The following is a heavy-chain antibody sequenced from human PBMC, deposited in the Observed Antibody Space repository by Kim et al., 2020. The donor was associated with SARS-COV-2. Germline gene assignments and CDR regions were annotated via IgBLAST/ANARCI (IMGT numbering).Heavy chain of an antibody. CDR2: ISYDGSNK. D-gene: IGHD6-6*01. CDR1: GFTFSSYG. V-gene: IGHV3-30*03. CDR3: ASEGRPISSSRIDY. J-gene: IGHJ4*02. Sequence: GGSLRLSCAASGFTFSSYGMHWVRQAPGKGLEWVAVISYDGSNKYYADSVKGRFTISRDNSKNTLYLQMNSLRAEDTAVYYCASEGRPISSSRIDYWGQGTLVTVSS.